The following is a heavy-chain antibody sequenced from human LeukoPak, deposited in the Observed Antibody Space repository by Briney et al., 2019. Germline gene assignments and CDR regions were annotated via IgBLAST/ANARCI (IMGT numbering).Heavy chain of an antibody. V-gene: IGHV4-38-2*01. CDR2: VFHTASS. Sequence: SETLSLTCAVSGYSISSGYYWGWIGQPPGKGPEWIGSVFHTASSYYIPSLKSRVTISVDTSKNQFSLEVSSVTAADTAIYYCARGISTTGHDYWGPGTLVTVSS. J-gene: IGHJ4*02. CDR1: GYSISSGYY. CDR3: ARGISTTGHDY. D-gene: IGHD4-11*01.